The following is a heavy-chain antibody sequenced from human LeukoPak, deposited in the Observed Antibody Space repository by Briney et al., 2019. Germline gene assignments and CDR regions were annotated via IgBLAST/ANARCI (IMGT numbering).Heavy chain of an antibody. D-gene: IGHD3-10*01. CDR2: IYPDDSDT. J-gene: IGHJ4*02. Sequence: GESLKISCKGSGYSFTSYWIAWVRQMPGKGLEWMGIIYPDDSDTRYSPSFEGQVTISADKSISTAYLQWNSLKASDTAIYYCARRGDYYGSGSYLGSDYWGQGTLVTVSS. V-gene: IGHV5-51*01. CDR3: ARRGDYYGSGSYLGSDY. CDR1: GYSFTSYW.